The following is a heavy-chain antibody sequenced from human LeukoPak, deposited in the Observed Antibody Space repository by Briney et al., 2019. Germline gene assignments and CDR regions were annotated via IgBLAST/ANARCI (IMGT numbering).Heavy chain of an antibody. CDR2: IIPIFGTA. Sequence: SVKVSCKASGGTFSSYAITWVRQAPGQGLEWMGGIIPIFGTANYAQKFQGRVTITTDESTSTAYMELSSLRSEDTAVYYCARGKSSGWYEDWFDPWGQGTLVTVSS. D-gene: IGHD6-19*01. CDR1: GGTFSSYA. CDR3: ARGKSSGWYEDWFDP. J-gene: IGHJ5*02. V-gene: IGHV1-69*05.